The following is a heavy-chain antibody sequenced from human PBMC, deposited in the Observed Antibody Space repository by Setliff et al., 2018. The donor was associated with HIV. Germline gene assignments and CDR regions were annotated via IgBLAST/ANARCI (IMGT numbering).Heavy chain of an antibody. Sequence: SVKVSCKASGGTFSSYAISWVRQAPGQGLEWMGRIIPISGTTNYAQTFQGRVTITADKSSSTVYMELSSLRFEDAAVYYCARDGNYYDSSAYYHPPFDYWGQGTLVTVSS. V-gene: IGHV1-69*06. CDR2: IIPISGTT. D-gene: IGHD3-22*01. J-gene: IGHJ4*02. CDR3: ARDGNYYDSSAYYHPPFDY. CDR1: GGTFSSYA.